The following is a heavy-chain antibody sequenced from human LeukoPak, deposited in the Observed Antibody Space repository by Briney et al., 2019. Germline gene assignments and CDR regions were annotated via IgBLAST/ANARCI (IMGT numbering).Heavy chain of an antibody. CDR2: ISGSGGST. CDR3: ATTSGSGSYYYGMDV. CDR1: GFTFSSYA. D-gene: IGHD3-10*01. V-gene: IGHV3-23*01. Sequence: GGSLRLSCAASGFTFSSYAMSWVRPALGKGLEWVSAISGSGGSTYYADYVKGRFTISRDNSKNTLYLQMNSLRAEDTAVYYCATTSGSGSYYYGMDVWGKGTTVTVSS. J-gene: IGHJ6*04.